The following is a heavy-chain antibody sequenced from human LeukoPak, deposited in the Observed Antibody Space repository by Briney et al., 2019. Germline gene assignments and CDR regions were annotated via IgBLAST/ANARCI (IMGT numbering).Heavy chain of an antibody. CDR2: ISSGSSYI. J-gene: IGHJ4*02. Sequence: GGSLRLSCAASGFTFSIYSMNWVRQAPGKGLEWISSISSGSSYIHYADSVKGRFSVSRDNAKNSLYLQMNSLRAEDTAVYYCARDWGYYDILTGYPLFDYWGQGTLVTVSS. D-gene: IGHD3-9*01. CDR1: GFTFSIYS. V-gene: IGHV3-21*01. CDR3: ARDWGYYDILTGYPLFDY.